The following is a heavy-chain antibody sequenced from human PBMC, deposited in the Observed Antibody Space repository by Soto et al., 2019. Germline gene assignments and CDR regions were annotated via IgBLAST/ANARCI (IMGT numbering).Heavy chain of an antibody. V-gene: IGHV1-69*13. CDR2: IIPIFGTA. J-gene: IGHJ4*02. D-gene: IGHD5-12*01. CDR1: GGTFSSYA. CDR3: ARGMATIKNY. Sequence: GASVKVSCKASGGTFSSYAISWVRHAPGQGLEWMGGIIPIFGTANYAQKFQGRVTITADESTSTAYMELSSLRSEDTAGYYCARGMATIKNYWGQGTLVTVAS.